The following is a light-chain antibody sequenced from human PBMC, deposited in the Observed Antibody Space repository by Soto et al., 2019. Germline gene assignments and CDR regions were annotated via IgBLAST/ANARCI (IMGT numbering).Light chain of an antibody. CDR3: QQYGSSPWT. J-gene: IGKJ1*01. Sequence: EIVLTQSPGTLSLSPGDRATLSCRASQSVAANYSAWFQQKPGQAPRLLIYAASNRATGIPDRFSGSGFGTDFPLTISRLDPEDFAVYYCQQYGSSPWTFGRGTKVEI. CDR1: QSVAANY. CDR2: AAS. V-gene: IGKV3-20*01.